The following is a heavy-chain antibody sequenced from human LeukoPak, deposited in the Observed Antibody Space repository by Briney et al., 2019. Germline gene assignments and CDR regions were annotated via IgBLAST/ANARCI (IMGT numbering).Heavy chain of an antibody. V-gene: IGHV3-21*01. D-gene: IGHD2-2*01. CDR2: ISSSSSYI. Sequence: PGGSLRLSXAASGFTFSNYYMNWVRQAPGKGLEWVSSISSSSSYIYYADSVKGRFTISRDNAKNSLYLQMNSLRAEDTAVYYCAAIRYCSSASCYLPWGQGTLVTVSS. CDR1: GFTFSNYY. CDR3: AAIRYCSSASCYLP. J-gene: IGHJ5*02.